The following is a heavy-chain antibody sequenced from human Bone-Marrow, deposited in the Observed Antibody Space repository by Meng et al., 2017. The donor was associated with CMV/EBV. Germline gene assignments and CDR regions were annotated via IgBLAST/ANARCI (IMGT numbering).Heavy chain of an antibody. V-gene: IGHV3-49*04. CDR3: TKDSLGLGMYHFDY. CDR2: IRSKAYGGTK. D-gene: IGHD2-2*01. J-gene: IGHJ4*02. CDR1: GFTFGDYA. Sequence: GRSLRLSCTASGFTFGDYAMSWVRQAPGKGMEWVGFIRSKAYGGTKVYAASVKGRFTISRDASKSIAYLQLNSLKTEDTAVHYCTKDSLGLGMYHFDYWGQGTLVTVSS.